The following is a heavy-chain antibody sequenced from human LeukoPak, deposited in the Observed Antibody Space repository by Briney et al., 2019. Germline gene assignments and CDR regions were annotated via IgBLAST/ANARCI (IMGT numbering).Heavy chain of an antibody. CDR3: ARGRQDVTMIVVVMTAVSYYLDV. Sequence: PSETLSLTCTVSGGSISSSSYYWGWIRQPPGKGLEWIGEMNPSGSTNYNPSLKSRVTISVDTSKNQFSLELSSVTAADTAVYYCARGRQDVTMIVVVMTAVSYYLDVWGKGTTVTVS. V-gene: IGHV4-39*07. D-gene: IGHD3-22*01. J-gene: IGHJ6*03. CDR2: MNPSGST. CDR1: GGSISSSSYY.